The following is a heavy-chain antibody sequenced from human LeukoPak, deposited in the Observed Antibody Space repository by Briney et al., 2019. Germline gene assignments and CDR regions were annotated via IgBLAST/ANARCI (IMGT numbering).Heavy chain of an antibody. Sequence: GGSLRLSCAASGFTFSSYAMSWVRQAPGKGLEWVSGISGSGDNTYYADSVKGRFTISRDNSKNTLYVQMSSLRAEDTAVYYCARVFDYWGQGTLVTVSS. V-gene: IGHV3-23*01. CDR1: GFTFSSYA. CDR3: ARVFDY. J-gene: IGHJ4*02. CDR2: ISGSGDNT.